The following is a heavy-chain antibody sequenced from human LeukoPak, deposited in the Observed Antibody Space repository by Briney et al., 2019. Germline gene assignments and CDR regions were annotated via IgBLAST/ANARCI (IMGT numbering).Heavy chain of an antibody. J-gene: IGHJ4*02. D-gene: IGHD3-22*01. V-gene: IGHV3-11*04. CDR2: ISASGAVP. Sequence: KPGGSLRLSCAASGFRFDRFYMGWIRQVPGKGLDYIAFISASGAVPYYAESVKGRFTISRDNAKNSVSLQMNSLSADDTAVYYCARSLIVASEDYWGQGTLVTVSS. CDR1: GFRFDRFY. CDR3: ARSLIVASEDY.